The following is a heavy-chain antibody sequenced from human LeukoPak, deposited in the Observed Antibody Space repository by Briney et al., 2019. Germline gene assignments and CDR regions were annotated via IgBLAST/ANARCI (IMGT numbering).Heavy chain of an antibody. V-gene: IGHV4-39*07. J-gene: IGHJ4*02. CDR1: GASISSSNYY. CDR2: IYSSGNT. CDR3: ARAIEVGAMTPFDY. D-gene: IGHD1-26*01. Sequence: PSETLSLTCAVSGASISSSNYYWGWVRQSPGKGLEWIGNIYSSGNTYYNASLKSRVTMYIDTSKNQFSLKLSSVTAADTAVYYCARAIEVGAMTPFDYWGQGTLVTVSS.